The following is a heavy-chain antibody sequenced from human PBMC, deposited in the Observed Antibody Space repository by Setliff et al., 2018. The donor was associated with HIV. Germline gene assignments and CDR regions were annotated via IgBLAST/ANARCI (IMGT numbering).Heavy chain of an antibody. D-gene: IGHD2-2*01. Sequence: PSETLSLTCSVSDGSLSSGSHYCTWLRQAAGKGLEWIGHFYNSGTTNYNPSLDSRVTISVDTSKNQFSLKLSSVTAADAAVYYCGTAMSYYYGLDVWGQGTTVTVSS. V-gene: IGHV4-61*09. CDR3: GTAMSYYYGLDV. CDR2: FYNSGTT. CDR1: DGSLSSGSHY. J-gene: IGHJ6*02.